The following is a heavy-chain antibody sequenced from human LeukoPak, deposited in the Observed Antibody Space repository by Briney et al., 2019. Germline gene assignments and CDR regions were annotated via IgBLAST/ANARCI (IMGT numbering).Heavy chain of an antibody. CDR2: IYYSGST. CDR1: GGSISSYY. Sequence: SETLSLTCTVSGGSISSYYWSWIRQPPGKGLEWIGYIYYSGSTNYNPSLKSRVTISVDTSKNQFSLKLSSVTAADTAVYYCARELDGSGSYPQNWFDPWGQGTLVSVSS. V-gene: IGHV4-59*01. D-gene: IGHD3-10*01. CDR3: ARELDGSGSYPQNWFDP. J-gene: IGHJ5*02.